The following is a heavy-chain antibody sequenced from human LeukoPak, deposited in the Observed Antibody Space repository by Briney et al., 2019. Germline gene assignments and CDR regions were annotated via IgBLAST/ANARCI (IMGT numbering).Heavy chain of an antibody. Sequence: SETLSLTCAVYGGSFSGYYWSWIRQPPGKGLEWIGEINHSGSTNYNPSLESRVTISVDTSKNQFSLKLSSVTAADTAVYYCARGQSITMIVVVIRQYYFDYWGQGTLVTVSS. V-gene: IGHV4-34*01. CDR3: ARGQSITMIVVVIRQYYFDY. D-gene: IGHD3-22*01. CDR1: GGSFSGYY. J-gene: IGHJ4*02. CDR2: INHSGST.